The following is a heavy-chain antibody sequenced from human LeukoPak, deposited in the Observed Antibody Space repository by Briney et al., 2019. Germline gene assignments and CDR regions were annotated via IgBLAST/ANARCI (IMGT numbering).Heavy chain of an antibody. CDR2: IYYSGST. Sequence: PSETLSLTCTVSGGSISSYYLSWIRQPPGKGLEWIGYIYYSGSTNFYPSFERRVTISVDTSTNQSLLMQITGPGADASVDYFGSYDYGDYYFDYWGQGTLVTVSS. D-gene: IGHD4-17*01. J-gene: IGHJ4*02. V-gene: IGHV4-59*08. CDR3: GSYDYGDYYFDY. CDR1: GGSISSYY.